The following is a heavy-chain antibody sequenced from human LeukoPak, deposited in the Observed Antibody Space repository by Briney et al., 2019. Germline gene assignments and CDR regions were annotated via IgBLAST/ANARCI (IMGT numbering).Heavy chain of an antibody. D-gene: IGHD3-10*01. CDR2: INTNTGNP. CDR1: GYTFTSYP. J-gene: IGHJ4*02. Sequence: ASVKVSCKASGYTFTSYPMNWVRQAPGPGLEWMGWINTNTGNPTYAQGFTGRFVFSFATSVSTAYLQISSLKAEDTAVYYCARGIFGELYSSLGFWGQGTLVTVSS. CDR3: ARGIFGELYSSLGF. V-gene: IGHV7-4-1*02.